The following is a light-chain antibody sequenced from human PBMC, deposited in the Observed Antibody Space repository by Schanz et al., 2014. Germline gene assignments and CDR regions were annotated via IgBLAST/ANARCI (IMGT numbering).Light chain of an antibody. V-gene: IGKV3-11*01. CDR2: DTS. CDR1: QSVSRY. Sequence: EIVLTQSPATLSLSPGERATLSCRASQSVSRYLAWYQQKPGQAPRLLIFDTSTRATGIPDRFSGSGSGTDFTLTISSLEPEDFAVYYCQQYNNWPPLTFGGGTKVEIK. CDR3: QQYNNWPPLT. J-gene: IGKJ4*01.